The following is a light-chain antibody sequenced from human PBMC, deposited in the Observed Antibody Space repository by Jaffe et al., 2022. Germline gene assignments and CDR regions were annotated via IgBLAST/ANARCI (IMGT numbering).Light chain of an antibody. CDR1: SSNIGNNY. Sequence: QSVLTQPPSVSAAPGQKVTISCSGSSSNIGNNYLSWYLLLPGRAPKLLIYENNKRSSGVPDRFSASKSGTSATLAITGLQTGDEADYYCGTWDNSLRTVVFGGGTKLTVL. V-gene: IGLV1-51*02. CDR3: GTWDNSLRTVV. CDR2: ENN. J-gene: IGLJ2*01.